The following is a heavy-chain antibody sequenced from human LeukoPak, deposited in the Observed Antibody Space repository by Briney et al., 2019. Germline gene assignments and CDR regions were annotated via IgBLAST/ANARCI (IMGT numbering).Heavy chain of an antibody. J-gene: IGHJ4*02. D-gene: IGHD6-13*01. CDR3: ARGRAAAEDFDL. V-gene: IGHV1-18*01. CDR1: GYTFNTYS. CDR2: VNTYKGDT. Sequence: GASVKVSCKTSGYTFNTYSINWVRQAPGQGLVWLGWVNTYKGDTKYTQKFQGRVTLTTDPSTSTVYMELTNLRSDDTAMYYCARGRAAAEDFDLWGQGTLVTVSS.